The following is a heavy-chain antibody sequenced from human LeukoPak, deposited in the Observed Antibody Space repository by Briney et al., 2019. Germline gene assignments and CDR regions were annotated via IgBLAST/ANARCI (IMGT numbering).Heavy chain of an antibody. D-gene: IGHD1-26*01. V-gene: IGHV6-1*01. J-gene: IGHJ4*02. Sequence: SQTLSLTCAISGDSVSSNSATWNWVRQSPSRGLEWLGRTYYRYTRYTEYAAWVESRITNNPDTTKHKLYLPLNSMTPEDTAVYYCARGGSGGHFDYWGEGTLVAVS. CDR1: GDSVSSNSAT. CDR3: ARGGSGGHFDY. CDR2: TYYRYTRYT.